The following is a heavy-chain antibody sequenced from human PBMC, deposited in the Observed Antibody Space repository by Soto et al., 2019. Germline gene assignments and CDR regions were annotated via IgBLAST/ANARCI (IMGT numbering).Heavy chain of an antibody. CDR3: ARVGGYDDY. CDR2: IVVGSGNT. J-gene: IGHJ4*02. D-gene: IGHD5-12*01. Sequence: VASVKVSCKASGFTFTSSAVQWVRQARGQRLEWMGWIVVGSGNTNYAQKFQGRVTITTDTSTSTAYMELRSLRSDDTAVYYCARVGGYDDYWGQGTLVTAPQ. CDR1: GFTFTSSA. V-gene: IGHV1-58*01.